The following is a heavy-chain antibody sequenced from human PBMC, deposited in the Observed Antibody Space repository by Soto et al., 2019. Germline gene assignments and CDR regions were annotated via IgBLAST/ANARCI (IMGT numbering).Heavy chain of an antibody. V-gene: IGHV1-69*14. CDR3: ARAPRTYYYDSSGYYSLAS. CDR1: GGTFSSYA. J-gene: IGHJ5*02. Sequence: QVQLVQSGAEVKKPGSSVKVSCKASGGTFSSYAISWVRQAPGQGLEWMGGIIPIFGTANYAQKFQGRVTITADKSTSTAYMELSSLRSEDTAVYYCARAPRTYYYDSSGYYSLASWGQGTLVTVSS. CDR2: IIPIFGTA. D-gene: IGHD3-22*01.